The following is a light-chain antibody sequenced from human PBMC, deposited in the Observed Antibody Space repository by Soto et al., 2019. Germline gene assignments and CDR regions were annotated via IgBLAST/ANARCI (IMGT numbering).Light chain of an antibody. Sequence: EMVMTQSPATLSVSPVGRATLSCRASQSVSANLAWYQQEPGQAPRLLIFGASTRATGIPARFSGSGSGTEFTLTISSLQSEDFAVYYCQQYSNWPTFGQGTKVDIK. J-gene: IGKJ1*01. V-gene: IGKV3-15*01. CDR3: QQYSNWPT. CDR2: GAS. CDR1: QSVSAN.